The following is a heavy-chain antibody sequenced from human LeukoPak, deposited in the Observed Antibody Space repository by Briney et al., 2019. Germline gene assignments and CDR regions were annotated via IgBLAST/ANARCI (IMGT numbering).Heavy chain of an antibody. CDR2: IYSENGST. D-gene: IGHD3-22*01. Sequence: PGGSLRLSCAASGFTFSRDWMHWVRQAPGKGLGWVSVIYSENGSTYFADSVKGRFTISRDNSKNTLYLQMNSLRAEDTAVYYCARNLYYDSSGYFDYWGQGTLVTVSS. J-gene: IGHJ4*02. CDR3: ARNLYYDSSGYFDY. CDR1: GFTFSRDW. V-gene: IGHV3-53*01.